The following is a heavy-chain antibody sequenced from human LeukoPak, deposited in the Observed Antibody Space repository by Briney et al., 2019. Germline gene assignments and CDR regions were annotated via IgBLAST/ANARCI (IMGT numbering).Heavy chain of an antibody. J-gene: IGHJ4*02. V-gene: IGHV3-15*01. CDR1: GFSFSSVY. CDR3: TTYRSYSDY. D-gene: IGHD1-14*01. Sequence: GGSLRLSCAASGFSFSSVYMSWVRQAPGKGLEWVGRIKSKTEGGTADYAAPVKGRFSISRDDSINTVYLEMNSLKTEDTAVYYCTTYRSYSDYWGQGALVTVSS. CDR2: IKSKTEGGTA.